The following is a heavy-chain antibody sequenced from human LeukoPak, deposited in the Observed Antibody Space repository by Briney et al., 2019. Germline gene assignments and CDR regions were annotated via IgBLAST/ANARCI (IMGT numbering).Heavy chain of an antibody. CDR1: GFTFTAYY. Sequence: ASVKVSCKASGFTFTAYYMHWVRQAPGQGLEWMGWINPNSGGTNYAQKLQGRVTMTTDTSTSTAYMELRSLRSADTAVYYCARGAPPRRSYDSSGYYSYYFDYWGQGTLVTVSS. D-gene: IGHD3-22*01. V-gene: IGHV1-2*02. CDR3: ARGAPPRRSYDSSGYYSYYFDY. CDR2: INPNSGGT. J-gene: IGHJ4*02.